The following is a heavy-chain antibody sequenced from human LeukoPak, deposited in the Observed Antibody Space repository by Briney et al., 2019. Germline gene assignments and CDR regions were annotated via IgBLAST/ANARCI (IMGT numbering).Heavy chain of an antibody. D-gene: IGHD5-18*01. Sequence: GGSLRLSCAASGFTFSSYSMNRVRQAPGKGLEWVSAISGSGGSTYYADSVKGRFTISRDNSKNTLYLQMNSLRAEDTAVYYCAKDSRVDTAMVDFDYWGQGTLVTVSS. CDR3: AKDSRVDTAMVDFDY. V-gene: IGHV3-23*01. J-gene: IGHJ4*02. CDR1: GFTFSSYS. CDR2: ISGSGGST.